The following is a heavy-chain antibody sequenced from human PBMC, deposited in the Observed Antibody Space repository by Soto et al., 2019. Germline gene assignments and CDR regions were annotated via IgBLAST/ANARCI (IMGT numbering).Heavy chain of an antibody. J-gene: IGHJ3*01. CDR2: IKQDGSEK. Sequence: EVQLVESGGGLVQPGGSLRLSCAASGFTFSSYWMSWVRQAPGKGLEWVANIKQDGSEKYYVDSVKGRFTISRDNVKNSLYMQMNSLRAEDTAVYYCASDPRSYCSGGSCPSDAFDVWGQGTMVTVSS. CDR1: GFTFSSYW. CDR3: ASDPRSYCSGGSCPSDAFDV. D-gene: IGHD2-15*01. V-gene: IGHV3-7*01.